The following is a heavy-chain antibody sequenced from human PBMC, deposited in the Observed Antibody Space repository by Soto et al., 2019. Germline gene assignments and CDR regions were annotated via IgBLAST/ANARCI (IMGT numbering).Heavy chain of an antibody. J-gene: IGHJ4*02. D-gene: IGHD3-10*01. Sequence: QVQLQESGPGLVKPSGTLSLTCAVSGGSISSNNWWIWVRQPPGKGLEWIGEIYHSGSTGYNPSFKSRGTISLDKSKNQFSLKLSSVTAADTAVYYCAGRRDGSGSLDYWGQGTLLTVSS. CDR3: AGRRDGSGSLDY. V-gene: IGHV4-4*02. CDR2: IYHSGST. CDR1: GGSISSNNW.